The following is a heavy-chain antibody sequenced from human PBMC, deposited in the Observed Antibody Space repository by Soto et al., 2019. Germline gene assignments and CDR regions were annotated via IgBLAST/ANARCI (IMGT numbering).Heavy chain of an antibody. CDR3: AKDRRDGYNFYDWFDP. Sequence: GSLRLSCAASGFTFSSYVMSWVRQAPGKGLEWVSAISGSGGSTYYADSVKGRFTISRDNSKNTLYLQMNSLRAEDTAVYYCAKDRRDGYNFYDWFDPWGQGTLVTVSS. CDR2: ISGSGGST. D-gene: IGHD5-12*01. J-gene: IGHJ5*02. CDR1: GFTFSSYV. V-gene: IGHV3-23*01.